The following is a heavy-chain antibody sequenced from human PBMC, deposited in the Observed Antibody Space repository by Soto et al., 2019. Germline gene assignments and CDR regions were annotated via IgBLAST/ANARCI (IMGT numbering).Heavy chain of an antibody. J-gene: IGHJ4*02. CDR2: TIPIFGTA. V-gene: IGHV1-69*01. CDR1: GGTFSRYA. CDR3: AGASSRVSSVVAAY. D-gene: IGHD2-15*01. Sequence: QVQLVQSGAEVKKPGSSVKVSCKASGGTFSRYAISWVRQAPGQGLEWMGGTIPIFGTAKYAQQFQGRVTITADESTSTAYMELSSLRSGDTAVYYCAGASSRVSSVVAAYWGQGTLVTVSS.